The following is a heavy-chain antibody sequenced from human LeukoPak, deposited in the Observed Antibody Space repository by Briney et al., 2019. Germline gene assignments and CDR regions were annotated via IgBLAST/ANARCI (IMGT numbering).Heavy chain of an antibody. D-gene: IGHD5-18*01. CDR1: GGSISSSNW. J-gene: IGHJ5*02. CDR3: ARGLPRYSYGPPRWFDP. CDR2: IYHSGST. V-gene: IGHV4-4*02. Sequence: TASETLSLTCAVSGGSISSSNWWSWVRQPPGKGLEWIGEIYHSGSTNYNPSLKSRVSISVDTSKNQFSLILTSVTAADTAVYYCARGLPRYSYGPPRWFDPWGQGTLVTVSS.